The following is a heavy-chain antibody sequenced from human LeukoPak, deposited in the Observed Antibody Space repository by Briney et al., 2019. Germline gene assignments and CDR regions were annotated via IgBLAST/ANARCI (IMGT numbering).Heavy chain of an antibody. Sequence: KDGESLKISCKGSGYSFTSYWIGWVRQMPGKGLEWMGIIYPGDSDTRYSPSFQGQVTISADKSISTAYLQWSSLKASDTAMYYRARHGDSSGYYLDYWGQGTLVTVSS. CDR2: IYPGDSDT. J-gene: IGHJ4*02. V-gene: IGHV5-51*01. D-gene: IGHD3-22*01. CDR1: GYSFTSYW. CDR3: ARHGDSSGYYLDY.